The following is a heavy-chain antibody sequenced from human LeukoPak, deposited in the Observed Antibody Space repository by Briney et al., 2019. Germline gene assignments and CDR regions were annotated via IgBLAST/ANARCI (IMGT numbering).Heavy chain of an antibody. Sequence: GGSLRLSCAASGFTFSYYGMHWVRQAPGKGLEWVAFIRYDESKKFYGDSVKGRFTISRDNSKNTLYLQMNSLRTEDTAVYYCAKSHLPNAYSGSYYCDYWGQGTLVTVSS. V-gene: IGHV3-30*02. D-gene: IGHD1-26*01. J-gene: IGHJ4*02. CDR2: IRYDESKK. CDR3: AKSHLPNAYSGSYYCDY. CDR1: GFTFSYYG.